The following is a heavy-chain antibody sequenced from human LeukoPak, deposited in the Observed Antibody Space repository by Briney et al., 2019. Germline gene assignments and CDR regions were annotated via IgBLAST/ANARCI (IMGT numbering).Heavy chain of an antibody. Sequence: PGGPLRLSCAASGFNFNDYGMSWVRQGPGKGLEWVSFISGSGRSSNYADSVKGRFTISRDTSKNTVYLQMTSLRADDTAVYYCVKSTGSGIFPNDYWGRGTLVAVSS. J-gene: IGHJ4*02. V-gene: IGHV3-23*01. CDR2: ISGSGRSS. D-gene: IGHD3-10*01. CDR1: GFNFNDYG. CDR3: VKSTGSGIFPNDY.